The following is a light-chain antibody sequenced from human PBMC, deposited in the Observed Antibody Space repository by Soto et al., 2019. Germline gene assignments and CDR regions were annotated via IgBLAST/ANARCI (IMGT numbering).Light chain of an antibody. CDR1: QSVSSN. CDR2: SAS. V-gene: IGKV3-15*01. CDR3: QQYSKWPLT. Sequence: EIVLTQSPGTLSLSPGERATLSCRASQSVSSNLAWYQQKPGQAPRLLIYSASTRATGIPARFSGSGSGTEFILTISSLQSEDFAVYYCQQYSKWPLTFGGGTKVDI. J-gene: IGKJ4*01.